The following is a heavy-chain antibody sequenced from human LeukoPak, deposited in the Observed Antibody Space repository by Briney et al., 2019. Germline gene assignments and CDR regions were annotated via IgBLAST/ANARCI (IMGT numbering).Heavy chain of an antibody. Sequence: GGSLRLSFAASGFTFSTYWMGWVRQAPGKGLEWVAKIKPDGSEKDHVDSVKGRFTISRDNAKNSLYLQLNSLRAEDTAVYYCARSRFYFDYWGQGTLVTVSS. CDR2: IKPDGSEK. CDR1: GFTFSTYW. V-gene: IGHV3-7*01. J-gene: IGHJ4*02. CDR3: ARSRFYFDY.